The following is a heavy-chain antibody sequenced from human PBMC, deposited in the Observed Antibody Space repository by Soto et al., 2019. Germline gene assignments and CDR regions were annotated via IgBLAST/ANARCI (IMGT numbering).Heavy chain of an antibody. CDR3: ARDLSPGVGNWKMTGRRFDP. CDR1: GDPLSSGSYY. CDR2: IYYTGTT. V-gene: IGHV4-61*01. D-gene: IGHD1-20*01. Sequence: PSETLSLTCTVSGDPLSSGSYYWSWIRQSPGKRLEWIAYIYYTGTTKYNPSLKSRVTISVDTSKNQFSLKLSSVTAADTAVYYCARDLSPGVGNWKMTGRRFDPWGQGTLVTVSS. J-gene: IGHJ5*02.